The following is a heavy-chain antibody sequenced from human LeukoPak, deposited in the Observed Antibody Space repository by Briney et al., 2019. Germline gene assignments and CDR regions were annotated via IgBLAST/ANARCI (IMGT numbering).Heavy chain of an antibody. V-gene: IGHV4-34*01. J-gene: IGHJ5*02. D-gene: IGHD4-11*01. Sequence: KPSETLSLPRAVYGVSFNCYYWSWLRQPPGKGLEWIGEINHSGSTHYNPSLQKRVTISVDKSKKQFSLKLICVPPAAAAVLFCAGGLYSNYFRWFDPWGQATLVTVPS. CDR3: AGGLYSNYFRWFDP. CDR2: INHSGST. CDR1: GVSFNCYY.